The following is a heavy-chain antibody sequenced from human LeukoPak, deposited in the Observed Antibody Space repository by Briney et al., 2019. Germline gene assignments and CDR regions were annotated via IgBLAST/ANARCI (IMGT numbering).Heavy chain of an antibody. CDR1: GGSMSSHY. D-gene: IGHD2-2*01. J-gene: IGHJ6*03. CDR2: IYYSGSP. Sequence: PSETLSLICSVSGGSMSSHYWSGTRDPPGKGLEGIGYIYYSGSPNHNPSLKSRVTISVDTSKNQFSLKLSSVTAADTAVYYCARRRLDCSSTSCRPTYYMDVWGKGTAVTVSS. V-gene: IGHV4-59*11. CDR3: ARRRLDCSSTSCRPTYYMDV.